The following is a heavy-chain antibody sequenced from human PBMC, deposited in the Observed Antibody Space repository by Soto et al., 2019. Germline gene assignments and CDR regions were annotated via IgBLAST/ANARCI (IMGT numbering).Heavy chain of an antibody. V-gene: IGHV4-30-4*01. J-gene: IGHJ5*02. CDR1: GGSISSGDYC. CDR3: ARGGNYYDSSGSSWFDP. D-gene: IGHD3-22*01. CDR2: MYYSGTT. Sequence: PSETLSLTCTVSGGSISSGDYCWNWIRQTPGKGLEWIGSMYYSGTTYYNPALKSRLNISIDSSKNQFSLKLTSVTAADTAVYYCARGGNYYDSSGSSWFDPWGQGARVTVAS.